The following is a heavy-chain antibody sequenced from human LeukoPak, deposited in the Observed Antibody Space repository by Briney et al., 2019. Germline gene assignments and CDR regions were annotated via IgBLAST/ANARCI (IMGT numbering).Heavy chain of an antibody. CDR3: ARDGDSNGSYYFDS. CDR2: ILFDGSDT. CDR1: AFRFSAYT. V-gene: IGHV3-30*04. D-gene: IGHD6-19*01. Sequence: GGSLRLSCAASAFRFSAYTMHWVRQAPGKGLEWVATILFDGSDTSYADSVKGRFTISRDNPKNSLYLQMNSLRAEDTAIYYCARDGDSNGSYYFDSWGQGTLVTVSS. J-gene: IGHJ4*02.